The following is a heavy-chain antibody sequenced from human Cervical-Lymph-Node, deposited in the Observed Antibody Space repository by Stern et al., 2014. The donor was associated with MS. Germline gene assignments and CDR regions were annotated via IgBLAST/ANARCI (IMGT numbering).Heavy chain of an antibody. V-gene: IGHV1-2*06. D-gene: IGHD3-3*01. CDR2: INPKSGVT. J-gene: IGHJ3*02. Sequence: QDQLVQSGAEVKKPGASVKVSCKTSGYTFTGSFIYWVRQAPGQGLEWMGRINPKSGVTDYAEKFEGRLTLTRDTSISTAYMDLSRLTSDDTAMYYCARGPKFGAFDIWGQGTLVTISA. CDR1: GYTFTGSF. CDR3: ARGPKFGAFDI.